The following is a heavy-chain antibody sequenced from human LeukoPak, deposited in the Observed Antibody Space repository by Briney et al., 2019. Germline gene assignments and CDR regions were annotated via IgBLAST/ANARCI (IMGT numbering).Heavy chain of an antibody. V-gene: IGHV4-34*01. CDR1: GGSFSGYY. J-gene: IGHJ5*02. CDR3: ARSTISGYYWFDP. D-gene: IGHD3-22*01. CDR2: INHSGST. Sequence: SETLSLTCAVYGGSFSGYYWSWIRQPPGKGLEWIGEINHSGSTNYNPSLKSRVTILVDTSKNQFSLKLSSVTAADTAVYYCARSTISGYYWFDPWGQGTLVTVSS.